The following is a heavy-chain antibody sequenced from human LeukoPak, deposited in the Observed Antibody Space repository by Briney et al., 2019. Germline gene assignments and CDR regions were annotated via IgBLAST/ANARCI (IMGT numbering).Heavy chain of an antibody. Sequence: SQTLSLTCTVSGGSISSGSYYWSWIRQPAGKGLEWIGRIYTSGSTNYNPSLKSRVTISVDTSKNQFSLKLSSVTAADTAVYYCARVYDGSSGAGFDPWGQGTLVTVSS. CDR2: IYTSGST. J-gene: IGHJ5*02. CDR3: ARVYDGSSGAGFDP. V-gene: IGHV4-61*02. CDR1: GGSISSGSYY. D-gene: IGHD6-13*01.